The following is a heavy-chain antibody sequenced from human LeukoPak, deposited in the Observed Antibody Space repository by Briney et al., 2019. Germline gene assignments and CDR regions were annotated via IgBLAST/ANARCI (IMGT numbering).Heavy chain of an antibody. CDR1: GGSISSHY. J-gene: IGHJ4*02. CDR3: ARKEGDY. CDR2: IYYSGST. Sequence: SETLSLTCTVSGGSISSHYWSWIRQPPGKGLEWIGYIYYSGSTNYNPSLKSRVTISVDTSKNQFSLKLSSVTAADTAVYYCARKEGDYRGQGTLVTVSS. V-gene: IGHV4-59*11.